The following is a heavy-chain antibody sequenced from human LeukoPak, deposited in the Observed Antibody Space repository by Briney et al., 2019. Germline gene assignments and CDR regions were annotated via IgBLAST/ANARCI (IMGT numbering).Heavy chain of an antibody. V-gene: IGHV1-8*03. D-gene: IGHD3-10*01. J-gene: IGHJ4*02. CDR3: GRDASYYYGSGSSFDY. Sequence: ASVKVSCKASGYTFTSYDINWVRQATGQGLEWMGWMNPNSGNTGYAQKFQGRVTITRNTSISTAYMELSSLRSEDTAVYYCGRDASYYYGSGSSFDYWGQGTLVTVSS. CDR1: GYTFTSYD. CDR2: MNPNSGNT.